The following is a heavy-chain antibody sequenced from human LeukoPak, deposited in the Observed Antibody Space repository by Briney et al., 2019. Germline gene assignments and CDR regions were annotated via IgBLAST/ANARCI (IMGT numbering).Heavy chain of an antibody. CDR2: MNPNSGNT. D-gene: IGHD3-10*01. CDR1: GYTFTSYD. V-gene: IGHV1-8*01. Sequence: ASVKVSCKASGYTFTSYDINWVRQAPGQGLEWMGWMNPNSGNTDYAQKFQGRVTMTRNTSISTAYMELSSLRSEDTAVYYCATPAFYYGSGKRDYGTDVWGQGTTVTVSS. J-gene: IGHJ6*02. CDR3: ATPAFYYGSGKRDYGTDV.